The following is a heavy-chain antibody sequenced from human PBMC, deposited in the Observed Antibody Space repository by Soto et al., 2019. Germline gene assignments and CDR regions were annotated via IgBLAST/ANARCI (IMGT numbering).Heavy chain of an antibody. CDR1: GFTFISYS. CDR3: ARGPRGIAAAGLDY. CDR2: ISSSSSYI. V-gene: IGHV3-21*01. J-gene: IGHJ4*02. D-gene: IGHD6-13*01. Sequence: WGSVSLSCASSGFTFISYSMNWVRQAPGKGLEWVSSISSSSSYIYYADSVKGRFTISRDNAKNSLYLQMNSLRAEDTAVYYCARGPRGIAAAGLDYWGQGTLVTVSS.